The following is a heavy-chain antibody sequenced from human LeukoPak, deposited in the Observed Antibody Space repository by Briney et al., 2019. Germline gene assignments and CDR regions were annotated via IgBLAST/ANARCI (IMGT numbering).Heavy chain of an antibody. D-gene: IGHD6-19*01. J-gene: IGHJ6*03. Sequence: PSETLSLTCTVSGGSISSSSYYWGWIRQPPGKGLEWIGSIYYSGSTYYNLSLKSRVTISVDTSKNQFSLKLSSVTAADTAVYYCAGEAVADYYYYYYMDVWGRGTTVTVSS. CDR2: IYYSGST. CDR3: AGEAVADYYYYYYMDV. CDR1: GGSISSSSYY. V-gene: IGHV4-39*01.